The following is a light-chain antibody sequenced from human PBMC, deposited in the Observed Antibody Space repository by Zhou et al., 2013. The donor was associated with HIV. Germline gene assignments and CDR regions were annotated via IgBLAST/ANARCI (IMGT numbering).Light chain of an antibody. CDR2: AAS. CDR3: QQSYFTPIT. V-gene: IGKV1-39*01. Sequence: DIQMTQSPSSLSASAGDRVTITCRASQDISTYLAWYQHRPGKNPRLLIYAASTLHNGVPSRFSGSGSGTDFSLTIGSLQPEDFATYYCQQSYFTPITFGQGTRLEIK. CDR1: QDISTY. J-gene: IGKJ5*01.